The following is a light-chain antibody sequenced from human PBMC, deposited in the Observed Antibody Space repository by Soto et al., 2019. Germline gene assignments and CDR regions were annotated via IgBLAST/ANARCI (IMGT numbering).Light chain of an antibody. CDR1: QSISSN. CDR3: QQYNNWPRT. CDR2: GAS. V-gene: IGKV3-15*01. J-gene: IGKJ1*01. Sequence: EIVMTQSPATLSVSPGERATLSCRASQSISSNLAWYQQKPGQAPRLLIYGASTRATGIPARFSGSGSGTEFTLTIGSLQSEDFAVYYCQQYNNWPRTF.